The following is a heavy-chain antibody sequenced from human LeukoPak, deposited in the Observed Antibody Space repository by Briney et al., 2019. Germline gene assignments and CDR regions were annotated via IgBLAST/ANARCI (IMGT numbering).Heavy chain of an antibody. D-gene: IGHD3-3*01. CDR2: INHRGST. CDR3: ARVSYFWSGYYMFDY. CDR1: GGSFSGYY. J-gene: IGHJ4*02. V-gene: IGHV4-34*01. Sequence: SETLSLTCAVDGGSFSGYYWSWVRQPPGKGGGWRGEINHRGSTNDNPSLKSGVTISVETYKKQFSLKLSSVTAADTAAYYCARVSYFWSGYYMFDYWGQGTLVTVSS.